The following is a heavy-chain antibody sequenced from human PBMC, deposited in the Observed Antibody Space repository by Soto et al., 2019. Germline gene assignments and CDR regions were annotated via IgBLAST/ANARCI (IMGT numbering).Heavy chain of an antibody. D-gene: IGHD2-15*01. Sequence: EVQLLESGGALVQPGGSLRLSCAASGFTFSSYAMSWVRQAPGKGLEWVSLISCSGGGTYYADSVKGRFTISRDNSKNTLYLQMKSLRAEETAIFYGAQHLINGSPDYWGQGPLFPFSS. CDR1: GFTFSSYA. CDR2: ISCSGGGT. V-gene: IGHV3-23*01. CDR3: AQHLINGSPDY. J-gene: IGHJ4*02.